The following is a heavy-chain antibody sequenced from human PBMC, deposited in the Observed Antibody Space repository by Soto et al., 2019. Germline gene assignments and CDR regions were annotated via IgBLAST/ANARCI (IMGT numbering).Heavy chain of an antibody. J-gene: IGHJ5*02. D-gene: IGHD2-15*01. Sequence: LRLSCAASGFTFSSYAMSWVRQAPGKGLEWVSAISGSGGSTYYADSVKGRFTISRDNSKNTLYLQMNSLRAEDTAVYYCAKDPGYCSGGSCYVSANWFDPWGQGTLVTVSS. V-gene: IGHV3-23*01. CDR1: GFTFSSYA. CDR3: AKDPGYCSGGSCYVSANWFDP. CDR2: ISGSGGST.